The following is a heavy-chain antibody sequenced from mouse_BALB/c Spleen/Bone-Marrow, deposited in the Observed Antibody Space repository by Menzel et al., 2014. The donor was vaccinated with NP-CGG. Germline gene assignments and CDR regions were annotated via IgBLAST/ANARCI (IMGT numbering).Heavy chain of an antibody. CDR1: GYVFTDYW. V-gene: IGHV1-80*01. D-gene: IGHD1-1*01. CDR3: ARFATGSFAY. CDR2: IFPVNADT. Sequence: QVQLKDSGAELVRPGSSVKISCKASGYVFTDYWMNWLRQRPGQGLEWIGQIFPVNADTNYKANFKDKVTLTADKSSTTAYMQLNSLTSKDSAVYFCARFATGSFAYWGQGTLVTVSA. J-gene: IGHJ3*01.